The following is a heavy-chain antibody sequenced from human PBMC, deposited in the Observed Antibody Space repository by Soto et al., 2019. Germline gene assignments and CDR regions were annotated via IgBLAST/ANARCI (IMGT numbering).Heavy chain of an antibody. J-gene: IGHJ4*02. Sequence: GASVKVSCKASGYTFTGYYIHWVRQAPGQGLEWMGWINPNSGDTNFAQKFRGRVTMTRDTSISTAYMELSRLRSDDTAVYYCARDDCSGGSCEALDYWGQGTPVTVSS. CDR1: GYTFTGYY. CDR2: INPNSGDT. CDR3: ARDDCSGGSCEALDY. V-gene: IGHV1-2*02. D-gene: IGHD2-15*01.